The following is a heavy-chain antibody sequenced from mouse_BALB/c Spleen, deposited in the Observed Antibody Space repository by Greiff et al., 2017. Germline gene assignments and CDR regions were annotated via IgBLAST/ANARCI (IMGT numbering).Heavy chain of an antibody. V-gene: IGHV5-12-1*01. CDR2: ISSGGGST. Sequence: EVKLQESGGGLVKPGGSLKLSCAASGFAFSSYDMSWVRQTPEKRLEWVAYISSGGGSTYYPDTVKGRFTISRDNAKNTLYLQMSSLKSEDTAMYYCARQGTARATLFAYWGQGTLVTVSA. D-gene: IGHD3-2*01. CDR1: GFAFSSYD. CDR3: ARQGTARATLFAY. J-gene: IGHJ3*01.